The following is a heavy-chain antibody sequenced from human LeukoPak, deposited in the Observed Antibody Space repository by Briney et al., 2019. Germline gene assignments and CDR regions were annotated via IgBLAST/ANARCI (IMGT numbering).Heavy chain of an antibody. D-gene: IGHD4-23*01. Sequence: PGGSLRLSCAASGFTVSSNYMSWVRQAPGEGLEWVSVIYSGGSTYYADSVKGRFTISRDNSKNTLYLQMNSLRAEDTAVYYCARVSSSGISFDYWGQGTLVAVSS. CDR3: ARVSSSGISFDY. V-gene: IGHV3-66*01. J-gene: IGHJ4*02. CDR1: GFTVSSNY. CDR2: IYSGGST.